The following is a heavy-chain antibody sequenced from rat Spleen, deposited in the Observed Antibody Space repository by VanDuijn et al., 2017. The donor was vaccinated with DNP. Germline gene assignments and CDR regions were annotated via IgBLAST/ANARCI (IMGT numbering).Heavy chain of an antibody. CDR2: IINDGKRT. J-gene: IGHJ2*01. CDR1: GLTFSDYN. Sequence: EVQLVESGGGLVQPGRSLKLSCAASGLTFSDYNMAWVRQAPKKGLDWVATIINDGKRTYYRDSVKGRFTISRDNVKNTLYLQMDSLRSEDTATYYCTTLNYYASLSGYFDYWGQGVMITVSS. CDR3: TTLNYYASLSGYFDY. V-gene: IGHV5S10*01. D-gene: IGHD1-12*01.